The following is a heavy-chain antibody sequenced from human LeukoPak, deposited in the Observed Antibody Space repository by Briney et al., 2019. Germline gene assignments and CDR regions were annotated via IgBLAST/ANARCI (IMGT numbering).Heavy chain of an antibody. J-gene: IGHJ4*02. CDR2: ISWNSGSI. V-gene: IGHV3-9*01. CDR1: GFTFVDYA. D-gene: IGHD1-26*01. CDR3: ATSGSYGY. Sequence: GRSLRLSCAASGFTFVDYAMHWVRQAPGKGLEWVSGISWNSGSIGYADSVKGRFTISRDNAKNSLYLQMNSLRAEDTALYYCATSGSYGYWGQGTLVTVSS.